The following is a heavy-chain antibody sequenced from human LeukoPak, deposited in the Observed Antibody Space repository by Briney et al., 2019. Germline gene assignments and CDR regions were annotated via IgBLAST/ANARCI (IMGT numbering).Heavy chain of an antibody. CDR2: TKSKTDGGTT. J-gene: IGHJ6*02. V-gene: IGHV3-15*01. CDR3: TTDGWGTTRYYYYGMDV. D-gene: IGHD3-10*01. CDR1: GFTFSNAW. Sequence: SGGSLRLSCAASGFTFSNAWMSWVRQAPGKGLEWVGRTKSKTDGGTTDYAAPVKGRFTISRDDSKNTLYLQMNSLKTEDTAVYYCTTDGWGTTRYYYYGMDVWGQGTTVTVSS.